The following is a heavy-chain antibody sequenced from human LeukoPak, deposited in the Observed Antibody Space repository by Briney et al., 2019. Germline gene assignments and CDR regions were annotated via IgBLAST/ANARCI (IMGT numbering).Heavy chain of an antibody. CDR3: ARGGSIAARSEGLGY. CDR1: GFTFSSYA. CDR2: ISYDGSNK. V-gene: IGHV3-30-3*01. D-gene: IGHD6-6*01. J-gene: IGHJ4*02. Sequence: PGRSLRLSCAASGFTFSSYAMHWVRQAPGKGLEWVAVISYDGSNKYYADSVKGRFTISRDNSKNTLYLQMNSLRAEDTAVYYCARGGSIAARSEGLGYWGQGTLVTVSS.